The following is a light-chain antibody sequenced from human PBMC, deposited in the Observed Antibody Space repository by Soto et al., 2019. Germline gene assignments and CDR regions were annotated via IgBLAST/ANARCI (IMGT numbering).Light chain of an antibody. V-gene: IGKV3-20*01. CDR3: QQYGSSLWT. J-gene: IGKJ1*01. CDR1: QSVSSSY. Sequence: EIVLTQSPGTLSLSPGERATLSCRASQSVSSSYLAWYQQKPGPAPRLLIYAASSRATGIPDRFSGSGSGTDFTLTISRLEPEDFALYYCQQYGSSLWTFGQGTKVEI. CDR2: AAS.